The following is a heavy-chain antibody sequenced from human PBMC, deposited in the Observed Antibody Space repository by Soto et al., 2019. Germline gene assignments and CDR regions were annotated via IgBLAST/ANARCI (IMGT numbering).Heavy chain of an antibody. CDR1: GFTFSSYA. D-gene: IGHD3-22*01. J-gene: IGHJ4*02. Sequence: VQLLESGGGLVQTGGSLRLSCAASGFTFSSYAMTWVRQAPGKGLEWVSTISGSGDSTYYADSVKGRFTISRDNSKNTLYLQMNSLRAEDTAIYYCAKGRGVITSANDYWGQGTLVTVSS. CDR3: AKGRGVITSANDY. CDR2: ISGSGDST. V-gene: IGHV3-23*01.